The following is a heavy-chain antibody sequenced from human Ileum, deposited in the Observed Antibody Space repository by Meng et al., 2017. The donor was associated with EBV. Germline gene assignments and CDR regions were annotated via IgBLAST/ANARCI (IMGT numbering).Heavy chain of an antibody. CDR2: IIPPFDTA. Sequence: QVHLVQSGAGGKTPGSPVKVSCKASEGTFSRYSISWVRQAPGQGLEWMGGIIPPFDTANYAQKFQGRVTITADKSTGTAYMELSSLRSEDTAIYYCARGGDSSGWYWYFDYWGQGTLVTVSS. V-gene: IGHV1-69*06. CDR1: EGTFSRYS. D-gene: IGHD6-19*01. CDR3: ARGGDSSGWYWYFDY. J-gene: IGHJ4*02.